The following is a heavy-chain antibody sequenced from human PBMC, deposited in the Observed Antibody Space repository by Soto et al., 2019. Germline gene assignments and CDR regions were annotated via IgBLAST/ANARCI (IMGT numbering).Heavy chain of an antibody. J-gene: IGHJ5*02. Sequence: SETLSLTCAVYGGSFSGYYWSWIRQPPGKGLEWIGEINHSGSTNYNPSLKSRVTISVDTSKNQFSLKLSSVTAADTAVYYCARVNGRITIFGVVILRFNWFDPWGQGTLVTVSS. CDR1: GGSFSGYY. V-gene: IGHV4-34*01. CDR3: ARVNGRITIFGVVILRFNWFDP. D-gene: IGHD3-3*01. CDR2: INHSGST.